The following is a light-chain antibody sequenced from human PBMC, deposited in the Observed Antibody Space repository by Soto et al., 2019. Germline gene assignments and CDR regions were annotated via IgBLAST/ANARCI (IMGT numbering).Light chain of an antibody. J-gene: IGLJ1*01. CDR1: SSDVGGYNY. V-gene: IGLV2-8*01. CDR3: SSYAGSNNYV. Sequence: QSALTQPPSASGSPGQSVTISCTGTSSDVGGYNYVSWYQQHPDKAPKLMIYEVSKRPSGVPDRFSGSKSGNTAPLTVSGLQAEDEADYYCSSYAGSNNYVFGTGTKVTVL. CDR2: EVS.